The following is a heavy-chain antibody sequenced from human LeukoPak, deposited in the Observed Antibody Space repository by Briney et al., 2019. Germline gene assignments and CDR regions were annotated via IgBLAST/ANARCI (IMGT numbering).Heavy chain of an antibody. CDR3: AKSYSSGWPTPFDY. D-gene: IGHD6-19*01. J-gene: IGHJ4*02. CDR1: GFTFSSYG. V-gene: IGHV3-30*18. Sequence: GGSLRLSCAASGFTFSSYGMHWVRQAPGKGLEWVAVISYDGSNKYYADSVKGRFTIYRDNSKNTLYLQVNSLRAEDAAVYYCAKSYSSGWPTPFDYWGQGTLVTVSS. CDR2: ISYDGSNK.